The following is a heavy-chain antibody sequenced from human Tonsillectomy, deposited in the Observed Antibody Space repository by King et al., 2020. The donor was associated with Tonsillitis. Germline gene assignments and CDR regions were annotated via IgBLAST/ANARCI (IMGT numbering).Heavy chain of an antibody. Sequence: VQLVESGGGVVQPGRSLRLSCAASGFTFSSYGMHWVRQAPGKGLEWGAVIWYDGSKKYYADSVKGRFTIFRDNSKNTLYLQMNSLRAEDTAVYYCARDWRRAVAASGAFDIWGQGTMVTVSS. J-gene: IGHJ3*02. CDR3: ARDWRRAVAASGAFDI. CDR1: GFTFSSYG. D-gene: IGHD6-19*01. CDR2: IWYDGSKK. V-gene: IGHV3-33*08.